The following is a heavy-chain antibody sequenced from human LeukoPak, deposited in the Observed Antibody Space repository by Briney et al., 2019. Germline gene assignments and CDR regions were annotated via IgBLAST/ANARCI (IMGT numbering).Heavy chain of an antibody. V-gene: IGHV4-4*02. J-gene: IGHJ4*02. CDR1: GGSISSGNW. D-gene: IGHD4-17*01. Sequence: SETLSLTCAVSGGSISSGNWWSWVRQTPGKGLEWIGEIYHSGGTNYNPSLKSRVTISVDTSKNQFSLKLSSVTAADTAVYYCATEDYGDYSFSGYWGQGTLVTVSS. CDR2: IYHSGGT. CDR3: ATEDYGDYSFSGY.